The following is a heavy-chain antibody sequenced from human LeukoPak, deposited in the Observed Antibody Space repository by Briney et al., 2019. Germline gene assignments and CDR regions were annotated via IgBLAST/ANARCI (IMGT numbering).Heavy chain of an antibody. CDR3: ARQPPDGYLDY. CDR2: IYYSGCT. D-gene: IGHD5-24*01. CDR1: GGSISSYY. Sequence: PSETLSLTCTVSGGSISSYYWSWIRQPPGKGLEWIGYIYYSGCTNYNPSLKSRVTISVDTSKNQFSLKLSSVTAADTAVYYCARQPPDGYLDYWGQGTLVTVSS. J-gene: IGHJ4*02. V-gene: IGHV4-59*08.